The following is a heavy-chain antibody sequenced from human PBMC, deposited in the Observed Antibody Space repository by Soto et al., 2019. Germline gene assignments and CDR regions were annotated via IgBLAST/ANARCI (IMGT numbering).Heavy chain of an antibody. CDR3: AKLVEGSKNNNDAFDI. CDR1: GFTFDDYA. V-gene: IGHV3-9*01. D-gene: IGHD1-20*01. J-gene: IGHJ3*02. CDR2: ISWNSGSI. Sequence: GGSLRLSCAASGFTFDDYAMHWVRQAPGKGLEWVSGISWNSGSIGYADSVKGRFTISRDNAKNSLYLQMNSLRAEDTALYYCAKLVEGSKNNNDAFDIWGQGTMVTVSS.